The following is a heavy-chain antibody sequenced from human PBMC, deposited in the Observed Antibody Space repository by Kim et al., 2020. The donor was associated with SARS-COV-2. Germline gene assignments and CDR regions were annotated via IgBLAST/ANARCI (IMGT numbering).Heavy chain of an antibody. CDR3: ARRGDVPHRVTAFDI. D-gene: IGHD3-16*01. J-gene: IGHJ3*02. V-gene: IGHV4-39*01. Sequence: PALESRVTISVDTSKNQFSLKLSSVTAADTAVYYCARRGDVPHRVTAFDIWGQGTMVTVSS.